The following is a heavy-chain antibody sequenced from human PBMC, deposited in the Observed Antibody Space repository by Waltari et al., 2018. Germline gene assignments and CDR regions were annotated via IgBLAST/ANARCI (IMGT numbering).Heavy chain of an antibody. CDR2: MNPNSGNT. CDR1: XYTFTXYV. V-gene: IGHV1-8*03. D-gene: IGHD3-3*02. CDR3: ARGIRDGYXXYYMDV. Sequence: QVQLVQSGAEVKKPXASVKXXXXASXYTFTXYVXXWXRXXXGQGLEWMGWMNPNSGNTGYAQKFQGRVTITRNTSISTAYXXLSSLXXXDXAVYXCARGIRDGYXXYYMDVWGKGTTVXXXS. J-gene: IGHJ6*03.